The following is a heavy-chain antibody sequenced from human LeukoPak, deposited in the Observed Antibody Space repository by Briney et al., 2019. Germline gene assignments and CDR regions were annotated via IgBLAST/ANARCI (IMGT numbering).Heavy chain of an antibody. J-gene: IGHJ4*02. CDR2: IYHSGST. V-gene: IGHV4-39*01. CDR3: ARQGSSSWYYFDY. D-gene: IGHD6-13*01. Sequence: SETLSLTCTVSGGSVSNTNYYWAWIRQPPGKGLEWIGSIYHSGSTYYNPSLKSRVTISVDTSKNQFSLKLSSVTAADTAVYYCARQGSSSWYYFDYWGQGTLVTVSS. CDR1: GGSVSNTNYY.